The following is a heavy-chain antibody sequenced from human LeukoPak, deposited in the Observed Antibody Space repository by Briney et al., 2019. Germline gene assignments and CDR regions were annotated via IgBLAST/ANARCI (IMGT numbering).Heavy chain of an antibody. CDR1: GASITNYY. V-gene: IGHV4-59*01. Sequence: SETLSLTCTVSGASITNYYWTWIRQPPGKGLEWIGYVYYSGRTNYKPSLKSRVTISLDTSKIHFSLKLSSVTAADTAVYYCARGTWGYAFEIWGQGTMVTVSS. CDR3: ARGTWGYAFEI. D-gene: IGHD3-16*01. J-gene: IGHJ3*02. CDR2: VYYSGRT.